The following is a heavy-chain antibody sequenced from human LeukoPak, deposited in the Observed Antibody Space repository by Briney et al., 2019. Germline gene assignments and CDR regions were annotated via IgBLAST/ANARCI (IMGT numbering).Heavy chain of an antibody. V-gene: IGHV1-69*13. D-gene: IGHD5-12*01. CDR1: GGTFSSYA. J-gene: IGHJ4*02. Sequence: SVKVSCKASGGTFSSYAISWVRQAPGQGLEWMGGIIPIFGTANYAQKFQGRVTITADESTSTAYMELSSLRSEDTAVYYCARILMGYSGYGSPSHFDYWGQGTLVTVSS. CDR3: ARILMGYSGYGSPSHFDY. CDR2: IIPIFGTA.